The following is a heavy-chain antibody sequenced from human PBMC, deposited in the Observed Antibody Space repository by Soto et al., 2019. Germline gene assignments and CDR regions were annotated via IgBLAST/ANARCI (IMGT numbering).Heavy chain of an antibody. CDR1: GFTFGNYW. CDR3: ARSYGAGPSWGEFFNY. D-gene: IGHD3-16*01. CDR2: IDADGSSA. V-gene: IGHV3-74*01. J-gene: IGHJ4*02. Sequence: VQLVESGGGLVQPGESLRLSCVASGFTFGNYWMHWVRQAPGKGLVWVSRIDADGSSANYTDSMKGRFTISRDNARNTLYLQVDSLRVEDTAVYYCARSYGAGPSWGEFFNYWGQGTLVTVSS.